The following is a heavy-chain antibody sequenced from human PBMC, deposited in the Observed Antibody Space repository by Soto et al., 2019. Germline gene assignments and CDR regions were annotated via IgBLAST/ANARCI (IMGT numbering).Heavy chain of an antibody. V-gene: IGHV4-31*03. CDR3: AREYYYDSSGIDD. D-gene: IGHD3-22*01. CDR2: IYYSGST. CDR1: GVSISSGGYY. Sequence: SETLSLTCTVSGVSISSGGYYWTWIRQHPQKGLEWIGHIYYSGSTYYNPSLKSRVTVSVDTSKNQFSLKLSSVTAADTAVYYCAREYYYDSSGIDDWGQGTRVTVSS. J-gene: IGHJ4*02.